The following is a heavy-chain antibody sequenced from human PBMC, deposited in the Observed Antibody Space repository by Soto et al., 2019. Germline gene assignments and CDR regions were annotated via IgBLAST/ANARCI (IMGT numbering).Heavy chain of an antibody. Sequence: QVLLQESGPGLVQPSGTLSLSCAVSGDSISTNYFWGWVRQPPGKGLEWVGDISHSGSVNYNPSLKSRVTISIDKSKNQFSLKLNSVTAADTAVYYCARSFGWYAIDYWGQGPLVIVSS. CDR3: ARSFGWYAIDY. CDR1: GDSISTNYF. J-gene: IGHJ4*02. D-gene: IGHD6-19*01. V-gene: IGHV4-4*02. CDR2: ISHSGSV.